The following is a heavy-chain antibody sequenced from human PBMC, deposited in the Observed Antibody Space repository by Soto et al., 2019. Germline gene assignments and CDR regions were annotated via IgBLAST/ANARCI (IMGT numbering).Heavy chain of an antibody. D-gene: IGHD5-12*01. Sequence: DVQLVESGGGLVQPGRSLRLSCAASGFTFDDYAMHWVRQAPGKGLEWVSGISWNSGSIGYADSVKGRFTISRDNAKNSLYLQMNSLRAEDTALYYCAKDTSGYDFEYFDYWGQGTLVTVSS. CDR1: GFTFDDYA. CDR3: AKDTSGYDFEYFDY. CDR2: ISWNSGSI. V-gene: IGHV3-9*01. J-gene: IGHJ4*02.